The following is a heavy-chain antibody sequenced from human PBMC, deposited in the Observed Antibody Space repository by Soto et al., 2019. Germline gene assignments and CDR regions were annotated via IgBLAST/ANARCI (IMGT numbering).Heavy chain of an antibody. D-gene: IGHD5-12*01. V-gene: IGHV3-21*01. CDR2: ISSSSSYI. J-gene: IGHJ6*02. CDR3: ARDFRRWLQLHGMDV. CDR1: GFTFSSYS. Sequence: GGSLSLSCAASGFTFSSYSMNWVRQAPGKGLEWVSSISSSSSYIYYADSVKGRFTISRDNAKNSLYLQMNSLRAEDTAVYYCARDFRRWLQLHGMDVWGQGTTVTVSS.